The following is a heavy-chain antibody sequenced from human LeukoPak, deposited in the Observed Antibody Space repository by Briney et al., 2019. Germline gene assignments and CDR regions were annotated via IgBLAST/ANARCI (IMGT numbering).Heavy chain of an antibody. CDR2: IRGSGGST. Sequence: PGGSLRISCAASGFTFSTYAMTWVRQAPGKGLEWVSAIRGSGGSTYYADSVKGRFTISRDNSKNTLYPQMNSLRAEDTAVYYCANGYSSSPDYFDYWGQGTLVTVSS. CDR1: GFTFSTYA. CDR3: ANGYSSSPDYFDY. J-gene: IGHJ4*02. D-gene: IGHD6-6*01. V-gene: IGHV3-23*01.